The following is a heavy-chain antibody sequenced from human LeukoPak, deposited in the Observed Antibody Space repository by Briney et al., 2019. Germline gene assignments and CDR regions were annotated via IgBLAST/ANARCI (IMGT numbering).Heavy chain of an antibody. CDR1: GFTFSSYA. J-gene: IGHJ4*02. D-gene: IGHD5-12*01. CDR2: ISGSGGST. Sequence: SGGSLRLSCAASGFTFSSYAMSWVRQAPGKGLEWVSAISGSGGSTYYADSVKGRFTISRDNSKNTLYLQMNSLRAEDTAVYYCAKDRWGGYDGLDYWGQGTLVTVSS. CDR3: AKDRWGGYDGLDY. V-gene: IGHV3-23*01.